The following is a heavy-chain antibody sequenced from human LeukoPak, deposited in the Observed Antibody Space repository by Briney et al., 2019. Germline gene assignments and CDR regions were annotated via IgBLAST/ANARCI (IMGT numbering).Heavy chain of an antibody. J-gene: IGHJ4*02. CDR3: ARRDPTKQTATVDY. V-gene: IGHV4-34*01. D-gene: IGHD5-18*01. CDR1: GGSFSGYY. Sequence: PSETLSLTCAVYGGSFSGYYWSWIRQPPGKGLEWIGEINHSGSTNYNPSLKSRVTISVDTSKNQFSLKLSSVTAADTAVYYCARRDPTKQTATVDYWGQGTLVTVSS. CDR2: INHSGST.